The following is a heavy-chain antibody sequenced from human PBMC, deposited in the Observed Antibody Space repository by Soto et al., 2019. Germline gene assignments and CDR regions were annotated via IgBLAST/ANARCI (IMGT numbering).Heavy chain of an antibody. CDR3: ARVSVFGVIIFGGSSTLTWFDP. CDR2: IYYSGST. D-gene: IGHD3-3*01. V-gene: IGHV4-30-4*01. J-gene: IGHJ5*02. CDR1: GGSISSGDYY. Sequence: PSETLSLTCTVSGGSISSGDYYWSWIRQPPGKGLEWIGYIYYSGSTYYNPSLKSRVTISVDTSKNQFSLKLSSVTAADTAVYYCARVSVFGVIIFGGSSTLTWFDPRGQGTLVTVSS.